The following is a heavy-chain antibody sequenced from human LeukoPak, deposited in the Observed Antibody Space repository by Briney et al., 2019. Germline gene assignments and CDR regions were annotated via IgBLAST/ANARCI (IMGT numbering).Heavy chain of an antibody. V-gene: IGHV4-4*07. CDR1: GGSISSYY. CDR2: IYTSGST. D-gene: IGHD6-19*01. Sequence: SETLSLTCTVSGGSISSYYWSWIRQPAGKGLEWIGRIYTSGSTNYNPSLKSRVTMSVDTSKNQFSPKLSSVTAADTAVYYCASGYSSGWPDYWGQGTLVTVSS. J-gene: IGHJ4*02. CDR3: ASGYSSGWPDY.